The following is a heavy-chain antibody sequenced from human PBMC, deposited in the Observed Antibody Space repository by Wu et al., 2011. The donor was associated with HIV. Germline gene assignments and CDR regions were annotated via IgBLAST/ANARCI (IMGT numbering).Heavy chain of an antibody. CDR3: ARGIGSGWPLFDY. CDR2: IIPILGTV. V-gene: IGHV1-69*14. D-gene: IGHD6-19*01. J-gene: IGHJ4*02. Sequence: QVQLVQSGAEVKKPGSSVKVSCKASGGTYGSYAFNWVRQAPGQGLEWMGGIIPILGTVNYAQKFQGRVTITADKSASTAYMELSSLRSEDTAIYYCARGIGSGWPLFDYWGQGTLVHRLL. CDR1: GGTYGSYA.